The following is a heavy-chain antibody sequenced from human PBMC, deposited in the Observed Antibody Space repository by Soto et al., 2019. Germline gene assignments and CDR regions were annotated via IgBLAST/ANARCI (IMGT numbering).Heavy chain of an antibody. V-gene: IGHV1-2*04. D-gene: IGHD6-19*01. Sequence: QVQLVQSGAEVKKPGASVKVSCKASGYTFTGYYMHWVRQAPGQGLEWMGWINPNSGGTNYAQKFQGWVTMTRDTSISTSYMELGRLRSDDTAVYYCARGLSPQWLVPGYYYGMDVWGQGTTVTVSS. CDR3: ARGLSPQWLVPGYYYGMDV. J-gene: IGHJ6*02. CDR1: GYTFTGYY. CDR2: INPNSGGT.